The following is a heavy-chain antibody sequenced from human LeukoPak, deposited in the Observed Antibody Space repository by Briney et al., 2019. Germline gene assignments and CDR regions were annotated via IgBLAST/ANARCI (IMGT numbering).Heavy chain of an antibody. Sequence: SETLSLTCAVSGGSISSSNWWSWVRQPPGKGLEWIGEIYHSGSTNYNPSLKSRVTISVDKSKNQFSLKLSSVTAADTAVYYCARDGSSGYYGSGSYFSWGQGTLVTVSS. D-gene: IGHD3-10*01. V-gene: IGHV4-4*02. CDR3: ARDGSSGYYGSGSYFS. CDR1: GGSISSSNW. J-gene: IGHJ4*02. CDR2: IYHSGST.